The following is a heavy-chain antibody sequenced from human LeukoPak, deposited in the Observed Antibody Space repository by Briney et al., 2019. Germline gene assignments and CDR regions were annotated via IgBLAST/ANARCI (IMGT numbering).Heavy chain of an antibody. V-gene: IGHV1-3*03. CDR1: GYTFTNYA. J-gene: IGHJ4*02. CDR2: INAGNGNT. Sequence: ASVKVSCKASGYTFTNYAMHWVRQAPGQRLEWMGWINAGNGNTKYSQEFQGRVTITRDTSASTAYMELSSLRSEDMAVYYCARSGDCSGGSCYPYHFDYWGQGTLVTVSS. CDR3: ARSGDCSGGSCYPYHFDY. D-gene: IGHD2-15*01.